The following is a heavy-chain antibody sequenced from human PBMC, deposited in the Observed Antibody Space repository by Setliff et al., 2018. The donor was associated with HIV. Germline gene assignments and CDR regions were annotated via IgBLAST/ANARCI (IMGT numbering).Heavy chain of an antibody. CDR3: VKEGRTSTVFDY. CDR2: VSDGGT. D-gene: IGHD1-7*01. Sequence: SETLSLTCTVIGASVSMPGWWGWVRQSPGKRLEWIGEVSDGGTKHNPSLQGRATTSVDRSKNQFSLELRSVTAADTAVYYCVKEGRTSTVFDYWGQGVMVTVSS. J-gene: IGHJ4*02. V-gene: IGHV4-4*02. CDR1: GASVSMPGW.